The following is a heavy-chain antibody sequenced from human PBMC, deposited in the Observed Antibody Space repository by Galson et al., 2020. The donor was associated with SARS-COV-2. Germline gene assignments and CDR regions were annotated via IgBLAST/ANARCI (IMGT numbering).Heavy chain of an antibody. D-gene: IGHD3-9*01. CDR1: GFSFSGYG. CDR2: ISNGGGST. V-gene: IGHV3-23*01. Sequence: GGSLRLSCAASGFSFSGYGMSWVRQAPGKGLEWVSGISNGGGSTYYADSVKGRFTISRDDSKNTLYVQMSSLRVEDTAVYYCAKGFESHGLFDYWGQGTLVTVSS. CDR3: AKGFESHGLFDY. J-gene: IGHJ4*02.